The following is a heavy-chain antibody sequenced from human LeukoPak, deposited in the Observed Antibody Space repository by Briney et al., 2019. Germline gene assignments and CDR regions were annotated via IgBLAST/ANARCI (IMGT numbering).Heavy chain of an antibody. V-gene: IGHV3-74*01. CDR3: ARAVGNSEDFDY. Sequence: GGSLRLSCAASGFTFSSYWMHWVRQAPGKGLVWVSRIKSDGSSTNYADSVKGRFTISRDNAKNTLYPQMNSLRAEDTAVYYCARAVGNSEDFDYWGQGTLVTVSS. CDR2: IKSDGSST. CDR1: GFTFSSYW. J-gene: IGHJ4*02. D-gene: IGHD4-23*01.